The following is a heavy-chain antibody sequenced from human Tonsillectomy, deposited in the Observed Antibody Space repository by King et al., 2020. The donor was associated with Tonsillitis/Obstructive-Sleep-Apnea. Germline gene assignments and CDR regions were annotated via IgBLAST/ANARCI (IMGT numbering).Heavy chain of an antibody. CDR1: GFTFSAYA. CDR3: ARDPSRLIRGFFDS. V-gene: IGHV3-23*04. J-gene: IGHJ4*02. D-gene: IGHD3-10*01. Sequence: VQLVESGGSLIQPGGSLRLSCAASGFTFSAYAMTWVRQAPGEGLEWVSAISSSSGDIFYADAVKGRFTISRDNSKYTLDLQMSSLRAEDTALYYCARDPSRLIRGFFDSWGQGTLVTVSS. CDR2: ISSSSGDI.